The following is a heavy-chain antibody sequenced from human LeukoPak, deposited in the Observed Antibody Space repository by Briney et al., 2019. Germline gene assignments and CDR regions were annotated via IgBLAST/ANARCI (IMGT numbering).Heavy chain of an antibody. Sequence: SETLSLTCTVSGGSISSYYWSWIRQPPGKGLEWIGYIYYSGSTNYNPSLKSRVTISVDTSKKQFSLKLSSVTAADTAVYYCARQLPGIAVAGLDYWGQGTLVTVSS. CDR2: IYYSGST. J-gene: IGHJ4*02. CDR1: GGSISSYY. V-gene: IGHV4-59*08. D-gene: IGHD6-19*01. CDR3: ARQLPGIAVAGLDY.